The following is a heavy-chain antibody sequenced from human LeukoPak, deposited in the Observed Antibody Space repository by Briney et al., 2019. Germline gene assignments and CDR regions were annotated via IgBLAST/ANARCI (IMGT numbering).Heavy chain of an antibody. CDR3: AREDYYGSGRLRYFDI. Sequence: SETLSLTCSVSGGSISGYYCSWIRQPPGKGLEWIGEVNHSGSTNYNPSLKSRVTISIDTPKKQVSLKLRSVTAADTAVYYCAREDYYGSGRLRYFDIWGRGTLVTVSS. V-gene: IGHV4-34*01. CDR1: GGSISGYY. CDR2: VNHSGST. J-gene: IGHJ2*01. D-gene: IGHD3-10*01.